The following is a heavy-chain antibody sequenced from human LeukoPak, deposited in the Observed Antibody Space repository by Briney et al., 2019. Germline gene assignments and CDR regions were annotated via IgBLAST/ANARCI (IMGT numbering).Heavy chain of an antibody. CDR2: INHSGTT. CDR1: AGSFSSYY. CDR3: ASPRLRSDY. D-gene: IGHD4-17*01. V-gene: IGHV4-34*01. Sequence: PSETLSLTCAVYAGSFSSYYWSWIRQPPGKGLEWLGEINHSGTTNSNTSLKSRVTISVDTSKNQFSLKLSSVTAADTAVYYCASPRLRSDYWGQGTLVTVSS. J-gene: IGHJ4*02.